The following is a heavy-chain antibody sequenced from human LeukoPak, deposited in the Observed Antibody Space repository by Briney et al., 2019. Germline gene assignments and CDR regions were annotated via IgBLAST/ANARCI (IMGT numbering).Heavy chain of an antibody. CDR2: ISSSGSTV. V-gene: IGHV3-48*03. Sequence: PGGSLRLSCAASGFTFSSYEMNWVRQAPGKVLEWVSYISSSGSTVYYADSVKGRFTISRDNAKNSLYLQMNSLRAEDTAVYYCARDQARDGYNGAFDIWGQGTMVTVSS. J-gene: IGHJ3*02. D-gene: IGHD5-24*01. CDR3: ARDQARDGYNGAFDI. CDR1: GFTFSSYE.